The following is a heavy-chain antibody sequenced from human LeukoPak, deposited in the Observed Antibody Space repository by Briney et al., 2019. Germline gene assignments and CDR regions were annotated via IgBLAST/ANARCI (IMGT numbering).Heavy chain of an antibody. D-gene: IGHD3-3*01. J-gene: IGHJ3*01. V-gene: IGHV3-23*01. CDR2: ISGSGGST. Sequence: GGSLRLSCAASGFTFSSYAMSWVRQAPGKGLEWVSAISGSGGSTYYADSVKGRFTISRDNSKNTLYLQMNSLRAEDTAVYYCAKVPVFSLTISEVVTDDAFDVWGQGTIVTVSS. CDR1: GFTFSSYA. CDR3: AKVPVFSLTISEVVTDDAFDV.